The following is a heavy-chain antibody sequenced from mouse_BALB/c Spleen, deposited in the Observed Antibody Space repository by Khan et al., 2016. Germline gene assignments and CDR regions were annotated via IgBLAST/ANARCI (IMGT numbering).Heavy chain of an antibody. V-gene: IGHV5-4*02. J-gene: IGHJ4*01. CDR2: ISDGGSYT. CDR3: ARDKEVRRRTEPYAMDY. D-gene: IGHD2-14*01. Sequence: EVELVESGGGLVKPGGSLKLSCAASGFTFSDYYMYWVRQTPEKRLEWVATISDGGSYTYYPDSVKGRLTISRDNAKNNLYLQMSSLKSEDTAMYYCARDKEVRRRTEPYAMDYWGQGTSVTVSS. CDR1: GFTFSDYY.